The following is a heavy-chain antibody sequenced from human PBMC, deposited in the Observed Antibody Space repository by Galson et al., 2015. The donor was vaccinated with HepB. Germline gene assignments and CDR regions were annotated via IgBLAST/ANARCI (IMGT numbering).Heavy chain of an antibody. CDR1: GFTFSSYA. CDR2: ISGGGGST. J-gene: IGHJ5*02. CDR3: ARFEPGSGFDP. V-gene: IGHV3-23*01. Sequence: SLRLSCAASGFTFSSYAMSWVRQAPGKGLEWVSAISGGGGSTYYADSVKGRFTISRDNAKNSLYLQMNSLRAEDTAVYYCARFEPGSGFDPWGQGTLVTVSS. D-gene: IGHD3-10*01.